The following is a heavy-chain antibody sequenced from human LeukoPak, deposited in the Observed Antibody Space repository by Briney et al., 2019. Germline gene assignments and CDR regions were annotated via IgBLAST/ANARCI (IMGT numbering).Heavy chain of an antibody. V-gene: IGHV3-23*01. J-gene: IGHJ6*02. CDR2: ISGSGVST. CDR3: AKESYGSGSYYYYGMDV. CDR1: GFTFSSYA. Sequence: GGSLRLSCAASGFTFSSYAMSWVRQAPGKGLEWVSAISGSGVSTYYADSVKGRFTISRENSKNTLYLQMNSLRAEDTAVYYCAKESYGSGSYYYYGMDVWGQGTTVTVSS. D-gene: IGHD3-10*01.